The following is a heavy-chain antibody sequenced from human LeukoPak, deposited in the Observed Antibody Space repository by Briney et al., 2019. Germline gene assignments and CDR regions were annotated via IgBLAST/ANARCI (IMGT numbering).Heavy chain of an antibody. J-gene: IGHJ5*02. Sequence: SETLSLTCGVYGGSFSGYYWSRIRQPPGKGLEWIGEINHSGSTNHNPSLKSRVTISVDTSKNQFSLKLTSVTAADTAVYYCARGRNWNYGGWFDPWGQGTPVTVSS. V-gene: IGHV4-34*01. D-gene: IGHD1-7*01. CDR2: INHSGST. CDR3: ARGRNWNYGGWFDP. CDR1: GGSFSGYY.